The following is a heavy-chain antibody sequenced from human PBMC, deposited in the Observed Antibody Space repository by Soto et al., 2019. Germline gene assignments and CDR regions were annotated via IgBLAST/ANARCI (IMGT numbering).Heavy chain of an antibody. V-gene: IGHV1-46*01. CDR1: GYSFTNYC. CDR3: ASDGGLLTASWHGDL. D-gene: IGHD2-15*01. Sequence: QVQLVQSGADVKKPGTSVKVSCKAAGYSFTNYCMYWVRQAPGQGLEWMGMINPRTGSTRYAQKFQARVTLTRDTSTTSVYMELSTLISDDTAVYYWASDGGLLTASWHGDLGGPCTLVTVSS. CDR2: INPRTGST. J-gene: IGHJ2*01.